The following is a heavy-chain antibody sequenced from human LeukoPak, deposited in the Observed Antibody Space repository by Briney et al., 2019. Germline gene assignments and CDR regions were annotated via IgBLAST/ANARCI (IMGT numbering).Heavy chain of an antibody. CDR3: ARDKSEAFDI. CDR1: EFSFGSNY. V-gene: IGHV3-66*01. CDR2: IYSGGST. J-gene: IGHJ3*02. Sequence: GGSLRLSCAASEFSFGSNYMTWVRQAPGEGLEWVSLIYSGGSTYYADSVKGRFTISRDNSKNTLYLQMNSPRAEDTAVYYCARDKSEAFDIRGQGTMVTVSS.